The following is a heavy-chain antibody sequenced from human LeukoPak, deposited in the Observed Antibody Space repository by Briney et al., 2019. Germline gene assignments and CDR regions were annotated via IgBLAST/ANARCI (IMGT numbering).Heavy chain of an antibody. J-gene: IGHJ4*02. CDR1: GFTFRSYA. CDR2: ISYDGSNK. Sequence: PGRSLRLSCAASGFTFRSYAMHWVRQAPGKGLEWVAVISYDGSNKYYADSVKGRFTISRDNSKNTLYLQMNSLRAEDTAVYYFARDRRDYYDSSGYFDYWGQATLVTVSS. V-gene: IGHV3-30*04. CDR3: ARDRRDYYDSSGYFDY. D-gene: IGHD3-22*01.